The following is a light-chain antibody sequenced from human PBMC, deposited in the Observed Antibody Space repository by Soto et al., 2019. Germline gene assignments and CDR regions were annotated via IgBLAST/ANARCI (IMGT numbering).Light chain of an antibody. V-gene: IGKV3-20*01. CDR1: QSVSSSY. J-gene: IGKJ2*01. CDR2: AAS. Sequence: EIVLTQSPGTRSLSPGERATLSCRASQSVSSSYLAWYQQKPGQAPRLLIYAASSRASGIPDRFSGSGSGTDFTLSISRREPEDFAVYYCQQFGNSVYTFGQGTKLEIK. CDR3: QQFGNSVYT.